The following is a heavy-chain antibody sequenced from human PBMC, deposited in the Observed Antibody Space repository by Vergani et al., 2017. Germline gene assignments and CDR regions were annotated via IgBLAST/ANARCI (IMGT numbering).Heavy chain of an antibody. V-gene: IGHV4-59*11. Sequence: QVQLQASGPGLVKPSEPRSLTCPVSGGPISGHYWSWIRQAPGKGHDWVGYIYYTGDTRYKPSLTSRISRSLDTSRSQFSLTVKSVTVADTAVDYWARYLCPGVSCSGLDYWGQGILVTVAS. D-gene: IGHD2-8*02. CDR1: GGPISGHY. J-gene: IGHJ4*02. CDR2: IYYTGDT. CDR3: ARYLCPGVSCSGLDY.